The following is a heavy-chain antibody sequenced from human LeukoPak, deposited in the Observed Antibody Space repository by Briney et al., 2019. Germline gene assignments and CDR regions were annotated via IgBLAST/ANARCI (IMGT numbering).Heavy chain of an antibody. CDR1: EFTFSSYA. D-gene: IGHD3-22*01. CDR3: AKGERGYYGQNDAFDI. CDR2: ISGSGGST. Sequence: QAGGSLRLSCAASEFTFSSYAMSWVRQAPGKGLEWVSAISGSGGSTYYADSVKGRFTISRDNSKNTLYLQMNSLRAEDTAVYYCAKGERGYYGQNDAFDIWGQGTMVTVSS. J-gene: IGHJ3*02. V-gene: IGHV3-23*01.